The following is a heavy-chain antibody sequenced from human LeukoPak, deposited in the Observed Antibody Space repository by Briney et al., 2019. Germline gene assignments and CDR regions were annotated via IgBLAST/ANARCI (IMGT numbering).Heavy chain of an antibody. CDR1: GFTFSSYW. CDR3: ARVRAKKIVVVTAIDDDAFDI. CDR2: ISSDGSST. D-gene: IGHD2-21*02. Sequence: GGSLRLSCAASGFTFSSYWMHWVRQAPGRGLVWVSRISSDGSSTSYADSVKGRFTISRDNAKNTLYLQMNSLRAEDTAVYYCARVRAKKIVVVTAIDDDAFDIWGQGTMVTVSS. V-gene: IGHV3-74*01. J-gene: IGHJ3*02.